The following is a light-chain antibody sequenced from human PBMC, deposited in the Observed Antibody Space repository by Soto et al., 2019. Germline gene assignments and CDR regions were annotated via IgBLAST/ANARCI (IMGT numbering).Light chain of an antibody. CDR2: DIY. J-gene: IGLJ1*01. CDR1: SSDVGRYSF. V-gene: IGLV2-11*01. CDR3: CSHAGSSVV. Sequence: QSALTQPRSVSGSPGQSVTISCTGTSSDVGRYSFVSWYQQHPGKAPKLIIYDIYKRPSGVPDRFSGSKSGNTASLTISGLQAEDETDYYCCSHAGSSVVFGTGTKLTVL.